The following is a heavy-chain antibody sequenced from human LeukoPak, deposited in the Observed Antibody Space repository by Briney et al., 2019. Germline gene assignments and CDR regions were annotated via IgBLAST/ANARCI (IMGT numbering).Heavy chain of an antibody. Sequence: SETLSLTCTVPGGSITSYYWSWIRQPPGKGLEWIGYIYYSGSTDYNPSLNSRVTLSADTSKNQFSLRLSSVTDADTAVYYCARSPTLYYFDYWGQGTLVTVSS. CDR2: IYYSGST. J-gene: IGHJ4*02. CDR3: ARSPTLYYFDY. D-gene: IGHD3-10*01. V-gene: IGHV4-59*01. CDR1: GGSITSYY.